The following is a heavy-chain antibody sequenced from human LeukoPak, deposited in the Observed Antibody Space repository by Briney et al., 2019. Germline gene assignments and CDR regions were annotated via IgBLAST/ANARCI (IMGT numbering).Heavy chain of an antibody. Sequence: SETLSLTCTVSGYSISSGYYWGWIRQPPGKGLEWVGTIYYTGVTYYTPSLKTRVSISLDTSTNQFSLKLTSVTAADTAVYYCARSPRITMVRGVIQRGYFDYWGQGTLVTVSS. CDR2: IYYTGVT. V-gene: IGHV4-38-2*02. J-gene: IGHJ4*02. D-gene: IGHD3-10*01. CDR1: GYSISSGYY. CDR3: ARSPRITMVRGVIQRGYFDY.